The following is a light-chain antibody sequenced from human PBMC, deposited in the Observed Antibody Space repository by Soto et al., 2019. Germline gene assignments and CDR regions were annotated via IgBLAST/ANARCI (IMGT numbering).Light chain of an antibody. CDR3: SSYTSSSTFA. V-gene: IGLV2-14*01. Sequence: QSVRTRPASVSGSPGQSITISCTGTSSDVGGYNYVSWYQQHPGKAPKLMIYDVSNRPSGVSNRFSGSKSGNTASLTISGLQAEDEADYYCSSYTSSSTFAFGPGTKATVL. CDR1: SSDVGGYNY. CDR2: DVS. J-gene: IGLJ1*01.